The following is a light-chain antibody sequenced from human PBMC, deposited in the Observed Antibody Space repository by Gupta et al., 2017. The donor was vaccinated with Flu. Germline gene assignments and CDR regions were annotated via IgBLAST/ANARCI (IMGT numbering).Light chain of an antibody. CDR3: QAWVSTTAV. V-gene: IGLV3-1*01. CDR2: QNN. CDR1: KLGGKY. J-gene: IGLJ3*02. Sequence: SYEFSQSPSVSVSPGQTATITCSGDKLGGKYVSWYQQRAGQSPILVVYQNNKRPSGIPGRFSGSTSGNTATLTISGTQTLDDADYYCQAWVSTTAVFGGGTRLTVL.